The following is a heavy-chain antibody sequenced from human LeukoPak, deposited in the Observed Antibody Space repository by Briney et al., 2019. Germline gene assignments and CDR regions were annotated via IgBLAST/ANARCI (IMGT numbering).Heavy chain of an antibody. CDR2: ISSSSSYI. CDR3: ARDTEYGDYGDY. Sequence: GGSLRLSCAASGFTFGSYSMNWVRHAPGKGLEWVSSISSSSSYIYYADSVKGRFTISRDNAKNSLYLQMNSLRAEDTAVYYCARDTEYGDYGDYWGQGTLVTVSS. CDR1: GFTFGSYS. D-gene: IGHD4-17*01. V-gene: IGHV3-21*01. J-gene: IGHJ4*02.